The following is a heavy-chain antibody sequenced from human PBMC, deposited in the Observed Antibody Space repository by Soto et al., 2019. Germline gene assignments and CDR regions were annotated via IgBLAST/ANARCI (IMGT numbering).Heavy chain of an antibody. CDR1: GYSFYSYW. CDR3: ASAPKRYSIVGANREDY. D-gene: IGHD1-26*01. CDR2: IAPSDSYT. V-gene: IGHV5-10-1*01. Sequence: GESLQISCKGFGYSFYSYWISRVRQIPGKGLAWMGRIAPSDSYTNYSPSFQGHVTISADKYISTAYLQWSSLKASDTAMYYCASAPKRYSIVGANREDYWGQGTLVTVSS. J-gene: IGHJ4*02.